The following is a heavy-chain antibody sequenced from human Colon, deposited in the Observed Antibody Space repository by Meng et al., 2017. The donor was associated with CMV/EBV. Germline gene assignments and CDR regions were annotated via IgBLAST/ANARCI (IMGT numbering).Heavy chain of an antibody. CDR3: ARGLGHASNNSHDY. Sequence: SETLCLTCTVSGDSIRSHYWSWVRQPPGKGLEWMGYIYYSGSATYSPSLRSRITISVDTSKNQFSLNLRSVTAADTAMYFCARGLGHASNNSHDYWGQGTLVTVSS. D-gene: IGHD1-1*01. CDR1: GDSIRSHY. J-gene: IGHJ4*02. V-gene: IGHV4-59*11. CDR2: IYYSGSA.